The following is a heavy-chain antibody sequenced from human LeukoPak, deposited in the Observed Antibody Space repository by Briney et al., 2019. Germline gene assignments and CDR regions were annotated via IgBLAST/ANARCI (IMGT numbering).Heavy chain of an antibody. CDR1: GYTFTSYG. Sequence: GASVKVSCKASGYTFTSYGISWVRQAPGQGLEWMGWINTYNGNTNYAQKLQGRVTMTTDTSTSTAYMELRSLRSDDTAVYYCARDRKYQLPHKIPEFDYWGQGTLVTVSS. D-gene: IGHD2-2*01. V-gene: IGHV1-18*01. CDR3: ARDRKYQLPHKIPEFDY. J-gene: IGHJ4*02. CDR2: INTYNGNT.